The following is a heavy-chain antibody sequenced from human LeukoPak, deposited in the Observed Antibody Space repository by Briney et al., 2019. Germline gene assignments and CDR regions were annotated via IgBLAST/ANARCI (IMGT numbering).Heavy chain of an antibody. CDR1: GFTFSSYA. V-gene: IGHV3-30*04. J-gene: IGHJ4*02. CDR3: ARDQYYYNSGGYPKLDY. CDR2: ISFDVSQK. D-gene: IGHD3-22*01. Sequence: GGSLRLSCAASGFTFSSYAMHWVREAPGKGLEWVALISFDVSQKYYADSVKGRFTISRDNSKNTLYLHMNSLSAEDTAVYYCARDQYYYNSGGYPKLDYWGQGTLVTVSS.